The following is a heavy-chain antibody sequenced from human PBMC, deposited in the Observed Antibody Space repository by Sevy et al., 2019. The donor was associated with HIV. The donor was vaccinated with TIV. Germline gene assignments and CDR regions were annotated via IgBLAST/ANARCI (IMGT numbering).Heavy chain of an antibody. Sequence: SDTLSLTCAVYGGSFSGYYWSWIRQPPGKGLEWIGEINHSGSTNYNPSLKSRVTISVDTSKNQFSLKLSSVTAADTAVYYCAANYYDSSADAFDIWGQGTMVTVSS. J-gene: IGHJ3*02. CDR3: AANYYDSSADAFDI. CDR1: GGSFSGYY. V-gene: IGHV4-34*01. D-gene: IGHD3-22*01. CDR2: INHSGST.